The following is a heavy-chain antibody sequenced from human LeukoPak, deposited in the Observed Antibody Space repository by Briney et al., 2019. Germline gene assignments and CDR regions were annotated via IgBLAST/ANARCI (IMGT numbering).Heavy chain of an antibody. CDR2: IIPIFGTA. CDR1: GGTFSSYA. D-gene: IGHD3-22*01. Sequence: ASVKVSCKASGGTFSSYAISWARQAPGQGLEWMGGIIPIFGTANYAQKFQGRVTITTDESTSTAYMELSSLRSEDTAVYYCARAHYYDSSGYYPYYFDYWGQGTLVTVSS. J-gene: IGHJ4*02. CDR3: ARAHYYDSSGYYPYYFDY. V-gene: IGHV1-69*05.